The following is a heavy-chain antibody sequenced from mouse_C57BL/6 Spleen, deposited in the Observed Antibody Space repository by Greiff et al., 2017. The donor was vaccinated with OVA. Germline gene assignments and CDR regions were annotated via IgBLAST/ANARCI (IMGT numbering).Heavy chain of an antibody. CDR2: ISGGGGNT. CDR3: ARHNYYGSSPHYAMDY. CDR1: GFTFSSYT. J-gene: IGHJ4*01. D-gene: IGHD1-1*01. Sequence: DVQLVESGGGLVKPGGSLKLSCAASGFTFSSYTMSWVRQTPEKRLEWVATISGGGGNTYYPDSVKGRFTISRDNAKNTLYLQMSSLRSEDTALYYCARHNYYGSSPHYAMDYWGQGTSVTVSS. V-gene: IGHV5-9*01.